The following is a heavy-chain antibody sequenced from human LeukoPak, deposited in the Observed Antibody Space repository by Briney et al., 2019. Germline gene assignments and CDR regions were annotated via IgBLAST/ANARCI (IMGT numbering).Heavy chain of an antibody. V-gene: IGHV3-7*03. J-gene: IGHJ5*02. CDR1: GFIVSSYW. D-gene: IGHD1-1*01. Sequence: GGSLRLSCTASGFIVSSYWMSWVRQAPGKGLEWVANIKYDGSEKYYVDSVKGRFTISRDNAKNSLYLQMNSLRAEDTAVYYCAREPPRERWFDTWGQGTLVTVYS. CDR3: AREPPRERWFDT. CDR2: IKYDGSEK.